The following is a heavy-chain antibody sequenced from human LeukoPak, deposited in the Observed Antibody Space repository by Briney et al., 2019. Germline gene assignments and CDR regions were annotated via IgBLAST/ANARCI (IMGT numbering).Heavy chain of an antibody. CDR3: ARQGDSSSWSRFDY. J-gene: IGHJ4*02. CDR2: IYYSGST. V-gene: IGHV4-39*01. Sequence: GSLRLSCAASGFTFSNYGMHWVRQAPGKGLEWIGSIYYSGSTYYNPSLKSRVTISVDTSKNQFSLKLSSVTAADTAVYYCARQGDSSSWSRFDYWGQGTLVTVSS. CDR1: GFTFSNYG. D-gene: IGHD6-13*01.